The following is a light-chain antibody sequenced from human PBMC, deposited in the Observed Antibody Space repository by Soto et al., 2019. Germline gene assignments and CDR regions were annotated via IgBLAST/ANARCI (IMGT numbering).Light chain of an antibody. CDR2: GNT. J-gene: IGLJ1*01. V-gene: IGLV1-40*01. CDR1: RSNIGSTYD. CDR3: QSYDDSLSVHYV. Sequence: QSVLTQPPSVSGAPGQRVTISCTGSRSNIGSTYDVQWYQQLPGTAPKLLIHGNTNRPSGVPDRFSGSKSGTSASLAITGLQSYVEDDYYCQSYDDSLSVHYVFGTGTKLTVL.